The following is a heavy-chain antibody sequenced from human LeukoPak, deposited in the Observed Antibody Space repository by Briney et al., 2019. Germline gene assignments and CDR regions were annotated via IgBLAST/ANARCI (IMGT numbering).Heavy chain of an antibody. J-gene: IGHJ5*02. V-gene: IGHV3-23*01. D-gene: IGHD2-15*01. CDR1: GFTFSSYA. Sequence: GGSLRLSCAASGFTFSSYAMSWVRQAPGKGLEWVSAISGSGGSTYYADSAKGRFTISRDNSKNTLYLQMNSLRAEDTAVYYCAKSTVVVVAARWFDPWGQGTLVTVSS. CDR3: AKSTVVVVAARWFDP. CDR2: ISGSGGST.